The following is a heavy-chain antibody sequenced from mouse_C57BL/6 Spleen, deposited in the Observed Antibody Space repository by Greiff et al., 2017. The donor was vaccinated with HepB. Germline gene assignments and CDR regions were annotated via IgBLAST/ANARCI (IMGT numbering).Heavy chain of an antibody. D-gene: IGHD3-2*02. CDR1: GYTFTSYG. J-gene: IGHJ4*01. CDR3: ARKSDSSGTRGMDY. V-gene: IGHV1-81*01. CDR2: IYPRSGNT. Sequence: QVQLQQSGAELARPGASVKLSCKASGYTFTSYGISWVKQRTGQGLEWIGEIYPRSGNTYYNEKFKGKATLTADKSSSTAYMELRSLTSEDSAVYFCARKSDSSGTRGMDYWGQGTSVTVSS.